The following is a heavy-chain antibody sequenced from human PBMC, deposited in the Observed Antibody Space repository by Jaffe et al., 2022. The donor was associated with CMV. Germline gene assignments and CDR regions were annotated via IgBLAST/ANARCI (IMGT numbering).Heavy chain of an antibody. V-gene: IGHV1-3*01. CDR3: ARDDRGGYDS. D-gene: IGHD3-3*01. J-gene: IGHJ4*02. Sequence: QVQLVQSGAEVKKPGASVKVSCKASGYTFTSYAMQWVRQAPGQRLEWMGWINAGTGNTKYSQKFQGRVTITRDTSASSVYMELSSLRSEDTAVYYCARDDRGGYDSWGQGTLVTVSS. CDR1: GYTFTSYA. CDR2: INAGTGNT.